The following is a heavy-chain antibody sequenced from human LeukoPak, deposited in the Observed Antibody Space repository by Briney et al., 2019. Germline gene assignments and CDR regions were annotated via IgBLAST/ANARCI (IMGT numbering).Heavy chain of an antibody. Sequence: PGGSLRLSCAASGFTFSIHGMNWVRQAPGKGLEWVSGIGASGSHIYFADSVKGRFSISRDNSKNTVYLQMNNLRAGDTALYFCARDLSSLGLDDWGQGTLVTVSS. D-gene: IGHD7-27*01. CDR1: GFTFSIHG. J-gene: IGHJ4*02. CDR2: IGASGSHI. CDR3: ARDLSSLGLDD. V-gene: IGHV3-23*01.